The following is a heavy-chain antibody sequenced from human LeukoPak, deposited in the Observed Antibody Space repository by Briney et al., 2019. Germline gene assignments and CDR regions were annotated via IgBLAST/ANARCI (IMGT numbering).Heavy chain of an antibody. Sequence: GGSLRLSCAASGFTFSSYSMNWVRQAPGKAREWVSYISSISSTIYYADSVKGRFSISRDNAKNSLYLQMNSLRDEDTAVYYCARDASYCGGDCYKGFFDYWGQGTLVTVSS. CDR2: ISSISSTI. D-gene: IGHD2-21*02. CDR3: ARDASYCGGDCYKGFFDY. J-gene: IGHJ4*02. V-gene: IGHV3-48*02. CDR1: GFTFSSYS.